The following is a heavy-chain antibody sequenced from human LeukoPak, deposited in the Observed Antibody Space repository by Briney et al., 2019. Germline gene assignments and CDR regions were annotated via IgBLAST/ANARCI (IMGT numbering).Heavy chain of an antibody. V-gene: IGHV3-21*01. D-gene: IGHD1-1*01. J-gene: IGHJ6*03. CDR3: ARDPYNGAYSEGYYYYYMDV. CDR2: IPSSSSYT. CDR1: GITFSNYN. Sequence: GGSLRLSCAAPGITFSNYNMNWVRQAPGKGLEWISAIPSSSSYTFYADSVKDRFTISRDNAQNSLYLPMNSLRVVDTAIYYCARDPYNGAYSEGYYYYYMDVWGKGTTVTVSS.